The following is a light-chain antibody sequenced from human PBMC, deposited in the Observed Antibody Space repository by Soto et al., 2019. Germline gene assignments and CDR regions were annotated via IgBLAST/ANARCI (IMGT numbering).Light chain of an antibody. CDR2: WAS. J-gene: IGKJ2*01. V-gene: IGKV4-1*01. CDR1: QTVFHSSYNKDF. Sequence: DIVMTQSPDSLSVSLGERATINCKSSQTVFHSSYNKDFLAWYQQKPGQPPKLLFYWASTRESGVPARFSGGGSGPDFSLTVSSLQPEDVAVYYCQQYYSSLPFGQGTKLEIK. CDR3: QQYYSSLP.